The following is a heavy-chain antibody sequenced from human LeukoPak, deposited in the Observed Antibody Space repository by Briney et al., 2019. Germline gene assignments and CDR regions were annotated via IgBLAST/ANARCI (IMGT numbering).Heavy chain of an antibody. Sequence: GGSLRLSCAASGFTFNTFNMNWVRQAPGKGLEWVSSITGGDDYIYYADSVKGRFTTSRDNAKNSLSLQLNSLRVEDTAVYYCARGHYDVLAASYKWTPDYWGQGTLVTVSS. D-gene: IGHD3-9*01. CDR1: GFTFNTFN. V-gene: IGHV3-21*01. CDR2: ITGGDDYI. J-gene: IGHJ4*02. CDR3: ARGHYDVLAASYKWTPDY.